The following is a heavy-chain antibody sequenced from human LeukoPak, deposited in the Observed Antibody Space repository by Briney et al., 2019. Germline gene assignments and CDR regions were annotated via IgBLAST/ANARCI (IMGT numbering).Heavy chain of an antibody. V-gene: IGHV1-2*02. D-gene: IGHD2-15*01. J-gene: IGHJ4*02. CDR1: AYTFTGYY. Sequence: ASVKVSCKASAYTFTGYYMHGVRQAPGQGLEWMGWINPNSGGTNYAQKFQGRVTMTRDTSISTAYMELSRLRSDDTAVYYCARASRYCSGGCCQYYFDYWGQGTLVTVSS. CDR3: ARASRYCSGGCCQYYFDY. CDR2: INPNSGGT.